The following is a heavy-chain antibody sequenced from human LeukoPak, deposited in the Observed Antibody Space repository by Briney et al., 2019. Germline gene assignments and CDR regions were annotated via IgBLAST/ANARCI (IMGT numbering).Heavy chain of an antibody. J-gene: IGHJ4*02. CDR3: ARGRGYSYGLYHFDC. V-gene: IGHV3-53*01. Sequence: AGGSLRLSCAASGFTVSNNYMSWVRQAPGKGLEWVSVIYSGGSTYYADSVKGRFTISRDNSKSTLYLQMNSLRAEDTAVYYCARGRGYSYGLYHFDCWGQGTLVTVSS. CDR2: IYSGGST. D-gene: IGHD5-18*01. CDR1: GFTVSNNY.